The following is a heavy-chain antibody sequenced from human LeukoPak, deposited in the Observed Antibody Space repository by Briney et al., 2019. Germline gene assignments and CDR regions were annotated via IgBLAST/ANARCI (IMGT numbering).Heavy chain of an antibody. CDR1: GFTFSNYW. J-gene: IGHJ4*02. D-gene: IGHD3-10*01. Sequence: PGGSLRLSCAASGFTFSNYWMHWVRQAPGKGLEWVALISYDGSNIYYADSVKGRFTISRDNSKNTLYLQMNSLRAEDTAVYYCARDADGVVDYWGEGTLVTVSS. CDR2: ISYDGSNI. V-gene: IGHV3-30*03. CDR3: ARDADGVVDY.